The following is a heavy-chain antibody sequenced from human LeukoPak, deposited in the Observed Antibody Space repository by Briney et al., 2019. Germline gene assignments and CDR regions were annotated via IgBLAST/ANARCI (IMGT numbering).Heavy chain of an antibody. J-gene: IGHJ4*02. Sequence: GGSLRLSCAASGFTFSSYAMHWVRQAPGKGLEYVSAISSNGGSTYYANSVKGRFTISRDNSKNTLYLQMGSLRAEDMAVYYCAKNFRPRAAARYFDYWGQGTLVTVSS. CDR3: AKNFRPRAAARYFDY. CDR2: ISSNGGST. CDR1: GFTFSSYA. V-gene: IGHV3-64*01. D-gene: IGHD6-13*01.